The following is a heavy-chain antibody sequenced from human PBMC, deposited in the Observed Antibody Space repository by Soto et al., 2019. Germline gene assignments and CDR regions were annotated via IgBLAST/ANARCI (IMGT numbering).Heavy chain of an antibody. CDR3: ARSGSLYSSGWYPGY. V-gene: IGHV1-69*06. D-gene: IGHD6-19*01. CDR2: ISAIYGTA. J-gene: IGHJ4*02. Sequence: SVKVSCKASGGTFSSYAISWVRQAPGQGLEWMGGISAIYGTANYAQKLQGRVTMIADTSTSTAYMELRSLRSDDTAVYYCARSGSLYSSGWYPGYWGQGTLVTVSS. CDR1: GGTFSSYA.